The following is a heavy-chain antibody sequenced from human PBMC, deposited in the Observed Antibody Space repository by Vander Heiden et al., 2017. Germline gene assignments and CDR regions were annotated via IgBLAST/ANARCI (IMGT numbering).Heavy chain of an antibody. CDR1: GFTLSRSA. CDR3: AKDPYSYGYDIVTYFDC. V-gene: IGHV3-23*01. CDR2: ISGTGNTA. D-gene: IGHD5-12*01. J-gene: IGHJ4*02. Sequence: EVKLLESGGGLVQPGGSLSLSCVGSGFTLSRSAMSWVHQTPAKGLEWVAAISGTGNTANYADSVKGRFTISRDNSKNMLFLDMNSLRAEDTGVYFCAKDPYSYGYDIVTYFDCWGQGTQVTVSS.